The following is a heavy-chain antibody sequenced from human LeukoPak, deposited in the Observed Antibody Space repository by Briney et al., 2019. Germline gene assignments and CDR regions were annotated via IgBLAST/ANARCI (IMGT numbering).Heavy chain of an antibody. CDR3: ARQADYYYGMDV. J-gene: IGHJ6*02. CDR2: IYYSGST. V-gene: IGHV4-59*08. CDR1: GGSISSYY. Sequence: SETLSLTCTVSGGSISSYYWSWLRQPPGKGLEWIGYIYYSGSTNYNPSLKSRVTISVDTSKNQFSLKLSSVTAADTAVYYCARQADYYYGMDVWGQGTTVTVSS.